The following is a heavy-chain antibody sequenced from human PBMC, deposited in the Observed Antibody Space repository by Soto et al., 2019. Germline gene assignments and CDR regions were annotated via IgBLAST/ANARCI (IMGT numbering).Heavy chain of an antibody. V-gene: IGHV5-51*01. CDR2: IYPGTSEN. CDR1: GYSFSSLW. CDR3: ARHQGTSGWPAPFDY. D-gene: IGHD6-19*01. J-gene: IGHJ4*02. Sequence: GESLKISCQGSGYSFSSLWIAWVRQLPWKGLEWMAIIYPGTSENRYSPSFQGQVTISVDKSINTAYLQWSSLKASDTAMYYCARHQGTSGWPAPFDYWGQGTLVTVSS.